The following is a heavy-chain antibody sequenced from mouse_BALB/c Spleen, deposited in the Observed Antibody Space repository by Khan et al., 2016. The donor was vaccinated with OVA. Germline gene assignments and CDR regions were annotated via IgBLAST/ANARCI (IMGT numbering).Heavy chain of an antibody. Sequence: QIQLVQSGPELKKPGETVKISCKASGYTFTDYSMHWVKQAPGKGLKWMGWINTETGEPTYADDFKGRFAFSLETSVSTAYLQIYNLNNEDTATYFCVKGHFDYWGQGTTLTASS. CDR3: VKGHFDY. J-gene: IGHJ2*01. CDR1: GYTFTDYS. V-gene: IGHV9-2-1*01. CDR2: INTETGEP.